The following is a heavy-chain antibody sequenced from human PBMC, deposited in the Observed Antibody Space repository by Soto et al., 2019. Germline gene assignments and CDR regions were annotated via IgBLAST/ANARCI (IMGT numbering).Heavy chain of an antibody. CDR2: ISYDGSNK. CDR3: AKDVLDYYFDY. Sequence: GGSLRLSCAASGFTFSSYGMHWVRQAPGKGLEWVAVISYDGSNKYYADSVKGRFTISRDNSKNTLYLQMNSLRAEDTAVYYCAKDVLDYYFDYWGQGTLVTV. J-gene: IGHJ4*02. V-gene: IGHV3-30*18. D-gene: IGHD1-1*01. CDR1: GFTFSSYG.